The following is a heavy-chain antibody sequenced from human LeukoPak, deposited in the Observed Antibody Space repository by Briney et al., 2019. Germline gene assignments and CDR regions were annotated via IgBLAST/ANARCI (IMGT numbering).Heavy chain of an antibody. V-gene: IGHV3-30-3*01. CDR2: ISYDGSNK. CDR3: ARGDPKRDLPAATGALFDY. D-gene: IGHD2-2*01. J-gene: IGHJ4*02. Sequence: GGSLRLSCAASGFTFSSYAMHWVRQAPGKGLEWVAVISYDGSNKYYADSVKGRFTISRDNSKNTLYLQMNSLRAEDTAVYYCARGDPKRDLPAATGALFDYWGQGTLVTVS. CDR1: GFTFSSYA.